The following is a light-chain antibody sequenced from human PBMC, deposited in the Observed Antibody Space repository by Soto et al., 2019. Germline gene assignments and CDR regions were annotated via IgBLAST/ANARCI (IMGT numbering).Light chain of an antibody. V-gene: IGKV3D-20*02. CDR3: QQRHMWPIT. Sequence: EFVLTQSPGTLSLSPGERATLSCRASQTVRNNYLAWYQQKPGQAPRLLIYGASSRATGIPDRFSGGGSGTDFTLTISSLESEDSAVYYCQQRHMWPITFGQGTRLEI. CDR1: QTVRNNY. CDR2: GAS. J-gene: IGKJ5*01.